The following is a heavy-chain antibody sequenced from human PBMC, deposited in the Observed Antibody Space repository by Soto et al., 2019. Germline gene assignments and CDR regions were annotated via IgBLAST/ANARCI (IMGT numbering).Heavy chain of an antibody. J-gene: IGHJ4*02. CDR1: GGSFSGYY. CDR2: INHSGST. D-gene: IGHD6-19*01. V-gene: IGHV4-34*01. CDR3: ARGGLAVAGTVDY. Sequence: QVQLQQWGAGLLKPSETLSLTCAVYGGSFSGYYWSWIRQPPGKGLEWIGEINHSGSTNYNPSLTSRVTISVDTSKNQFSLKLSSVTAAATAVYYCARGGLAVAGTVDYWGQGTLVTVSS.